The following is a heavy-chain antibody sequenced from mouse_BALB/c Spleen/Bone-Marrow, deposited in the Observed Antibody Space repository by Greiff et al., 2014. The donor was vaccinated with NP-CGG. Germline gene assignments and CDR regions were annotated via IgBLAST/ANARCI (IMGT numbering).Heavy chain of an antibody. D-gene: IGHD1-1*01. V-gene: IGHV3-2*02. Sequence: VQLQQSGPGLVKPSQSLSLTCTVTGYSITSDYAWNWIRQFPGNKLEWMGYISYSGNTSYSPSLKSRISITRDTSKNQFFLQLNSVTTEVTATYYCARGSNYYALNYWGRGTSVTVSS. J-gene: IGHJ4*01. CDR1: GYSITSDYA. CDR2: ISYSGNT. CDR3: ARGSNYYALNY.